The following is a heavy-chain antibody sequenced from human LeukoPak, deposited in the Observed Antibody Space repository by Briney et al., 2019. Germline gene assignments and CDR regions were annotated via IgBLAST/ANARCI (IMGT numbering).Heavy chain of an antibody. V-gene: IGHV3-30*03. CDR1: GFTFSSYG. CDR2: ISYDGSDK. CDR3: ATLNDPGIAAAGSLVDY. J-gene: IGHJ4*02. D-gene: IGHD6-13*01. Sequence: GGSLRLSCAASGFTFSSYGMHWVRQAPGKGLEWVASISYDGSDKYYADSVKGRFTISRDISKNTLFLQMNSLRAEDTAVYYCATLNDPGIAAAGSLVDYWGQGTLVTVSS.